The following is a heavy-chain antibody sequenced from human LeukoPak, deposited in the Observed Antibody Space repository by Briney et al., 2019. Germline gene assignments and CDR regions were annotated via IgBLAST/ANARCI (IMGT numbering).Heavy chain of an antibody. CDR2: IYYSGST. D-gene: IGHD3-10*02. CDR1: GGSISSSSYY. J-gene: IGHJ4*02. V-gene: IGHV4-39*07. CDR3: ARDGVLGRREFDY. Sequence: PSETLSLTCTVSGGSISSSSYYWGWIRQPPGKGLEWIGSIYYSGSTYYNPSLKSRVTISVDTSKNQFSLKLSSVTAADTAVYYCARDGVLGRREFDYWGQGTLVTVSS.